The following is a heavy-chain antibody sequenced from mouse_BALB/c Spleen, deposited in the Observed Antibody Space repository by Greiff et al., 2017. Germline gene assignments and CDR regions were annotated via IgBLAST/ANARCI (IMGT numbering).Heavy chain of an antibody. CDR3: APYYYGSRPSWFAY. CDR2: INPSTGYT. Sequence: QVQLKQSGAELAKPGASVKMSCKASGYTFTSSWMHWVKQRPGQGLEWIGYINPSTGYTEYNQKFKDKATLTADKSSSTAYMQLSSLTAEDSAVYYCAPYYYGSRPSWFAYWGQGTLVTVSA. D-gene: IGHD1-1*01. J-gene: IGHJ3*01. V-gene: IGHV1-7*01. CDR1: GYTFTSSW.